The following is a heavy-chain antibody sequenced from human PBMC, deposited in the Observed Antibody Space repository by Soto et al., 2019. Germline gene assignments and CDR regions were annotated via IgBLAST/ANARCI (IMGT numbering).Heavy chain of an antibody. Sequence: QVQLMESGGGFVKPGGSLRLSCAVSGFTFSEYYMTWIRQTPGKGLEWIAFISSSASYRSHADSVKGRFTISRDNAKNSLYLQMNSLRAEDTGIYYCVKDGGDSGCSIAVNWGQGTLVTVSS. CDR1: GFTFSEYY. CDR2: ISSSASYR. D-gene: IGHD3-16*01. CDR3: VKDGGDSGCSIAVN. V-gene: IGHV3-11*06. J-gene: IGHJ4*02.